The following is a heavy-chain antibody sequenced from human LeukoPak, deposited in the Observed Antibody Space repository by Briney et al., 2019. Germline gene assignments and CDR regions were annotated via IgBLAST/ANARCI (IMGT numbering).Heavy chain of an antibody. CDR3: AREEDTASY. CDR1: GGSFSGYY. CDR2: INHSGST. Sequence: PSETLSLTCAVYGGSFSGYYWSWIRQPPGKGLEWIGEINHSGSTNYNPSLKSRVTISVDTSKNQFSLKLSSATAADTAVYYCAREEDTASYWGQGTLVTVSS. D-gene: IGHD5-18*01. V-gene: IGHV4-34*01. J-gene: IGHJ4*02.